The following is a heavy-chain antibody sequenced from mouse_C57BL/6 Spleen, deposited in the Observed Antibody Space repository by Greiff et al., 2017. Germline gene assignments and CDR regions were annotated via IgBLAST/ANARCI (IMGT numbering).Heavy chain of an antibody. Sequence: EVKLMESGGGLVKPGGSLKLSCAASGFTFSDYGMHWVRLAPEKGLEWVAYISSGSSTIYYADTVKGRCTISRDNATNTLFLQMASLRSENTAMYYCATMDYDYDPFAYWGQGTLVTVSA. V-gene: IGHV5-17*01. CDR1: GFTFSDYG. J-gene: IGHJ3*01. D-gene: IGHD2-4*01. CDR2: ISSGSSTI. CDR3: ATMDYDYDPFAY.